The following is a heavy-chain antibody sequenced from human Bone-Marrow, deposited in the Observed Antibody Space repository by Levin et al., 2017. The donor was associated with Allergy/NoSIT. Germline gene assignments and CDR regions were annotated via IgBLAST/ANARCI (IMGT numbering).Heavy chain of an antibody. CDR1: GVTFSGSA. CDR2: IRSKANSYAT. Sequence: GESLKVSCAASGVTFSGSAMHWVRQASGKGLEWVGRIRSKANSYATAYAASVKGRFTISRDDSKNTAYLQMNSLKTEDTAVYYCTRHPLCCSSTSCPYDAFDIWGQGTMVTVSS. J-gene: IGHJ3*02. D-gene: IGHD2-2*01. V-gene: IGHV3-73*01. CDR3: TRHPLCCSSTSCPYDAFDI.